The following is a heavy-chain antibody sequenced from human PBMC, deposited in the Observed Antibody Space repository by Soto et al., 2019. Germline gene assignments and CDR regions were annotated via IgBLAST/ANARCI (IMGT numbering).Heavy chain of an antibody. CDR3: ARESYNESNVGDFEL. V-gene: IGHV4-4*02. J-gene: IGHJ2*01. D-gene: IGHD3-16*01. CDR1: RGSISSSNW. Sequence: QVQLQESGPGLVKPSGTLSLTCAVSRGSISSSNWWSWVRQSPGKGLEWIGALYHTGITNYSPSLKSRVTMSVDKSKNPFSLKLSSVTAADTAVYYRARESYNESNVGDFELWGRGTLVSVSS. CDR2: LYHTGIT.